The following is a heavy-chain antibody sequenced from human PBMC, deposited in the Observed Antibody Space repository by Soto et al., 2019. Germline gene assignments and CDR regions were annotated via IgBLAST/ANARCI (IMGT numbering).Heavy chain of an antibody. V-gene: IGHV4-34*01. CDR2: INHSGST. J-gene: IGHJ5*02. CDR3: APSPVCSDSSCYGGFFGP. D-gene: IGHD6-13*01. Sequence: QVQLQQWGAGLLKPSETLSLTCAVYDGSFSAYYWTWIRQPPGKGLEWIGEINHSGSTNYNPSLESRVTISVETSKKQFSLKLKSVTAADTAMDYCAPSPVCSDSSCYGGFFGPWSQGTLVTVSS. CDR1: DGSFSAYY.